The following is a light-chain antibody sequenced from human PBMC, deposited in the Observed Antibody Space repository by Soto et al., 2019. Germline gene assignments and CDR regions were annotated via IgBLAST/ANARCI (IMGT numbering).Light chain of an antibody. CDR1: QSISSW. J-gene: IGKJ2*01. V-gene: IGKV1-5*01. CDR3: QQYNSYSPYT. Sequence: DIQMTQSPSTLSASVGDSVTITCRASQSISSWLAWYQQKPGKAPKLLIYDASILESGAPSRFSGSGSGTEFTLTISSLQPNDFATYYCQQYNSYSPYTFGQGTKLEIK. CDR2: DAS.